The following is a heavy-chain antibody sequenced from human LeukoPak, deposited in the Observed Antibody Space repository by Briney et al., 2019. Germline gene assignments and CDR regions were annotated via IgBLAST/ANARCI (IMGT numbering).Heavy chain of an antibody. J-gene: IGHJ4*02. CDR3: ATHSGWRFDY. V-gene: IGHV3-7*03. CDR2: IKQDGSEK. Sequence: GGSLRLSCAASGITFSRYWMSWVRQAPGKGLEWVANIKQDGSEKYYVDSVKGRFTISRDNAKNSLFLQMNNLRAEDTAVYYCATHSGWRFDYWGQGTLVTVSS. D-gene: IGHD6-19*01. CDR1: GITFSRYW.